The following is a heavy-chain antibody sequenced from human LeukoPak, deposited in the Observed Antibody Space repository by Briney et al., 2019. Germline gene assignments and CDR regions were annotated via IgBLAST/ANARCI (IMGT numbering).Heavy chain of an antibody. Sequence: SETLSLTCTVSGGSISSYYWSWIRQPPGKGLEWIGYIYYSGSTNYNPSLKSRVTISVDTSKNQFSLKLSSVTAADMAVYYCARYVDSPYYDILTGYYKGNDAFDIWGQGTMVTVSS. J-gene: IGHJ3*02. CDR3: ARYVDSPYYDILTGYYKGNDAFDI. CDR1: GGSISSYY. V-gene: IGHV4-59*01. D-gene: IGHD3-9*01. CDR2: IYYSGST.